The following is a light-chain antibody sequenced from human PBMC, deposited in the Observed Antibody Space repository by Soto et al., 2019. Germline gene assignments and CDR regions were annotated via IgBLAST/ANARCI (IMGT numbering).Light chain of an antibody. Sequence: AIRMTQSPSSFSASTGDRVTITCRVSQGISSYLAWYQQKPGKAPKLLIYAASTLQSGVPSRFSGSGSATDFTLTISCLQSEDFATYYCQQYYSYPRTFGQGTKVEIK. CDR3: QQYYSYPRT. J-gene: IGKJ1*01. V-gene: IGKV1-8*01. CDR2: AAS. CDR1: QGISSY.